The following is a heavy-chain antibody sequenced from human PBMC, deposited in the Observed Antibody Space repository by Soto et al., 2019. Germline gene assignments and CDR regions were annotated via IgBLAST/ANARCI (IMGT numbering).Heavy chain of an antibody. V-gene: IGHV4-39*01. D-gene: IGHD2-15*01. CDR3: GRVVEGATRHTDLDS. CDR1: GVSIHNSHSF. CDR2: IYYSGGA. Sequence: SETLSLTCAVSGVSIHNSHSFWGWIRQPPGKGLEFIGSIYYSGGANYNPSLKSRVTISLDTSKNQFSLTVNYVTAADTAIYYCGRVVEGATRHTDLDSWGQGTLVTVSS. J-gene: IGHJ4*02.